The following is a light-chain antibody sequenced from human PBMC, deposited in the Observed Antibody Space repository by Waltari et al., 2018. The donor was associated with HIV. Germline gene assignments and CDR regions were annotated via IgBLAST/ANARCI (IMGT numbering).Light chain of an antibody. J-gene: IGKJ1*01. CDR3: QQYGGSPWT. V-gene: IGKV3-20*01. Sequence: EIVLTQSPGTLSLSPGERAILSCRASPSVSNNYLAWYPQKPGQAPRLLIYGASSRATDNPDRFSGSGSGTDFTLTISRLEPEDFAVYYCQQYGGSPWTFGQGTKGEIK. CDR2: GAS. CDR1: PSVSNNY.